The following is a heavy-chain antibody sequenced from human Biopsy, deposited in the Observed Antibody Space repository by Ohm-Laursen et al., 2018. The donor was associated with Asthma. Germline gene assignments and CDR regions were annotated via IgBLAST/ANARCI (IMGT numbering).Heavy chain of an antibody. CDR1: GRHFGSYN. J-gene: IGHJ4*02. CDR2: ITFDGSTQ. CDR3: LRDTLGYYFDI. D-gene: IGHD6-13*01. Sequence: SLRLSCSASGRHFGSYNMHWARQAPGKGLEWVAVITFDGSTQHYGGSVKGRFTISRDNSKNMLFLQMNSLRAEDTAVYYCLRDTLGYYFDIWGQGTQVTVSS. V-gene: IGHV3-30-3*01.